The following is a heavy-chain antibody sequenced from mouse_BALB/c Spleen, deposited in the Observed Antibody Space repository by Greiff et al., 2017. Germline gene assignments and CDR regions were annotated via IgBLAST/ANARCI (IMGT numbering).Heavy chain of an antibody. Sequence: DVMLVESGGDLVKPGGSLKLSCAASGFTFSSYGMSWVRQTPDKRLEWVATISSGGSYTYYPDSVKGRFTISRDNAKNTLYLQMSSLKSEDTAMYYCARRVDYDGYYFDYWGQGTTLTVSS. CDR1: GFTFSSYG. V-gene: IGHV5-6*02. CDR2: ISSGGSYT. CDR3: ARRVDYDGYYFDY. D-gene: IGHD2-4*01. J-gene: IGHJ2*01.